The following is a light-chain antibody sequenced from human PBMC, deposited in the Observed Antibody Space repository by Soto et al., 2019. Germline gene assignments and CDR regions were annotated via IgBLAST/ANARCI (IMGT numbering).Light chain of an antibody. J-gene: IGLJ1*01. CDR2: DVT. V-gene: IGLV2-14*03. CDR3: SSYTTSNTRQIV. Sequence: ALTQPASVSGSPGQSITISCTGTSSDVGGYNYVSWYQHHPGKAPKLIIYDVTNRPSGVSNPFSGSKSGNTASLTISGLQPEDEADYYCSSYTTSNTRQIVFGTGTKVTV. CDR1: SSDVGGYNY.